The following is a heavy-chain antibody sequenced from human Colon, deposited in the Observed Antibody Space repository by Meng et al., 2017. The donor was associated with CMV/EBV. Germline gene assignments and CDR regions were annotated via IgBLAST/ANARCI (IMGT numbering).Heavy chain of an antibody. V-gene: IGHV3-66*01. J-gene: IGHJ4*02. D-gene: IGHD3-10*01. CDR2: IYSDGSI. CDR3: ERGGVPSRGRFDQ. CDR1: GFTVSRY. Sequence: GESLKISCAASGFTVSRYMSWVRQPAGKGLEWVRVIYSDGSIYYADSVKGRFTISRDNSTNTLYLQINSQRDEDTAVYYCERGGVPSRGRFDQWGQGTLVTVSS.